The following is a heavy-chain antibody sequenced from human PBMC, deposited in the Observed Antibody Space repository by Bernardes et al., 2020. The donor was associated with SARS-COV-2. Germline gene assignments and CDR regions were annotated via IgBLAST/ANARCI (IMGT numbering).Heavy chain of an antibody. J-gene: IGHJ3*01. V-gene: IGHV3-43*01. Sequence: EGSLRLSCAASGFTFEDYTMHWVRQVPGKGLEWVSLVSWDGSTTNYADSVKGRFIISRDSSRNTVHLQMDSLRKEDTALYYCATERQSLTVFGVGHDAFDFWGQGTMVTVSS. D-gene: IGHD3-3*01. CDR1: GFTFEDYT. CDR2: VSWDGSTT. CDR3: ATERQSLTVFGVGHDAFDF.